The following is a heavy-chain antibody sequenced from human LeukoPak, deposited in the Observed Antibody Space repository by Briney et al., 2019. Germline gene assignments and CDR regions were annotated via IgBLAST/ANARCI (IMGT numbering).Heavy chain of an antibody. J-gene: IGHJ2*01. V-gene: IGHV3-23*01. Sequence: GGSLRLSCAASGFTFSSYAMSWVRQAPGKGLEWVSAISGSGGSTYYADSVKGRFTVSRDNSKNTLYLQMNSLGAEDTAVYYCARDTSGYCSTSRCYGSWYFDLWGRGTLVTVSS. CDR2: ISGSGGST. CDR1: GFTFSSYA. CDR3: ARDTSGYCSTSRCYGSWYFDL. D-gene: IGHD2-2*01.